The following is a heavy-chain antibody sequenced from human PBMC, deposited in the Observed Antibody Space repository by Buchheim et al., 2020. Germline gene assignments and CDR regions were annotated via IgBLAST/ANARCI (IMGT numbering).Heavy chain of an antibody. V-gene: IGHV3-30*18. CDR3: AKEFTAMVTGFDY. CDR1: GFTFSSYS. D-gene: IGHD5-18*01. J-gene: IGHJ4*02. Sequence: VQVVESGGGLVQPGGSLRLSCAASGFTFSSYSMNWVRQAPGKGLEWVAVISYDGSNKYYADSVKGRFTISRDNSKNTLYLQMNSLRAEDTAVYYCAKEFTAMVTGFDYWGQGTL. CDR2: ISYDGSNK.